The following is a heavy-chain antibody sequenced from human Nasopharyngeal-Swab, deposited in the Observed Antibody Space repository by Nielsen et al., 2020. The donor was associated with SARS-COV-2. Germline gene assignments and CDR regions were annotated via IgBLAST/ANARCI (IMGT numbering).Heavy chain of an antibody. D-gene: IGHD1-26*01. CDR3: ARDSGIVGAPWDAFDI. J-gene: IGHJ3*02. Sequence: WIRQPPGKGLEWVSVIYSGGSTYYADSVKGRFTISRDNSKNTLYLQMNSPRAEDTAVYYCARDSGIVGAPWDAFDIWGQGTMVTVSS. CDR2: IYSGGST. V-gene: IGHV3-66*01.